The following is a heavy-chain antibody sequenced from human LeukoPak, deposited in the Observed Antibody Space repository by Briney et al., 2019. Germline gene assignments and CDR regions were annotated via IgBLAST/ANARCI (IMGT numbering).Heavy chain of an antibody. CDR2: IIPILGIA. Sequence: SVKVSCKASGGTFSSYAISWVRQAPGQGLEWMGRIIPILGIANHAQKFQGRVTITADKSTSTAYMELSSLRSEDTAVYYCARDRSGGDCYYWGQGTLVTVSS. CDR1: GGTFSSYA. J-gene: IGHJ4*02. D-gene: IGHD2-21*02. V-gene: IGHV1-69*04. CDR3: ARDRSGGDCYY.